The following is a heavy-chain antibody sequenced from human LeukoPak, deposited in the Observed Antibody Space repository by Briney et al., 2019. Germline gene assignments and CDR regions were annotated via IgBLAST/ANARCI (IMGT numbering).Heavy chain of an antibody. Sequence: ASVKVSCKASGYTFTGYYMHWVRQAPGQGLEWMGCINPNSGGTNYAQKFQGRVTMTRDTSISTAYMELSRLRSDDTAVYYCARAFLRHIVVVTAISYWGQGTLVTVSS. CDR3: ARAFLRHIVVVTAISY. CDR2: INPNSGGT. D-gene: IGHD2-21*02. V-gene: IGHV1-2*02. CDR1: GYTFTGYY. J-gene: IGHJ4*02.